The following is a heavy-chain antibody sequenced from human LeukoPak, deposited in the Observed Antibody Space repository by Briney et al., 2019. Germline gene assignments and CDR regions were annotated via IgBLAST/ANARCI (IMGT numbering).Heavy chain of an antibody. CDR3: ARARLRYLWPFDY. CDR2: IYHSGSA. V-gene: IGHV4-59*08. Sequence: SETLSLTCTVSGGSISSYYWSWIRQPPGKGREWIGYIYHSGSANYNPSLKSRVTISVDTSKNQFSLNLSSVTAADTAVYYCARARLRYLWPFDYWGQGTLVTVSS. J-gene: IGHJ4*02. CDR1: GGSISSYY. D-gene: IGHD2-2*02.